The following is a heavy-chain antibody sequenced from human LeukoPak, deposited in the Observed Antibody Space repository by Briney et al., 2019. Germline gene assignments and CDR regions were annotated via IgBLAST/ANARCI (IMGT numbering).Heavy chain of an antibody. CDR1: GGTFSSYA. CDR3: ARLHYYDSSGYSLDY. CDR2: INPNSGGT. D-gene: IGHD3-22*01. V-gene: IGHV1-2*06. J-gene: IGHJ4*02. Sequence: ASVKVSCKASGGTFSSYAISWVRQAPGQGLEWMGRINPNSGGTNYAQKFQGRVTMTRDTSISTAYMELSRLRSDDTAVYYCARLHYYDSSGYSLDYRGQGTLVTVSS.